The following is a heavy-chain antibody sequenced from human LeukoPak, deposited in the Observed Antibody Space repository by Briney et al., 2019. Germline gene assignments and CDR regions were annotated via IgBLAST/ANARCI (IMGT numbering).Heavy chain of an antibody. Sequence: SETLSLTCTVSGGSISSYYWSWIRQPPGKGLEWIGYIYYSGSTNYNPSLKSRVTISVDKSKNQFSLKLSSVTAADTAVYYCARDRDDILTGYYYWGQGTLVAVSS. D-gene: IGHD3-9*01. CDR1: GGSISSYY. V-gene: IGHV4-59*12. CDR3: ARDRDDILTGYYY. CDR2: IYYSGST. J-gene: IGHJ4*02.